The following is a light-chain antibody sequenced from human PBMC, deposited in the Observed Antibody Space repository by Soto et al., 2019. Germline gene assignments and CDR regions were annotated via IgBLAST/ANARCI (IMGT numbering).Light chain of an antibody. Sequence: DIQMTQTPYPLSAAVGDRDPITCRASQSISSYLNWYQQKPGKAPKLLIYAASSLQSGVPSRFSGSGSGTDFTLTISSLQPEDFATYYCQQSYSTPVTFGQGTNVDIK. J-gene: IGKJ1*01. CDR2: AAS. CDR1: QSISSY. V-gene: IGKV1-39*01. CDR3: QQSYSTPVT.